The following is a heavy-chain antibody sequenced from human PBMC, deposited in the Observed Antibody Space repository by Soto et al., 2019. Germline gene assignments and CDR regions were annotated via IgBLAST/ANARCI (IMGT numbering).Heavy chain of an antibody. Sequence: QVQLVQSGAEVKKPGSWVKVSCKDSGGTFSTSAISWVRQAPGQGLEWVGGIMPVFATPDYAQKFQGRVTISADESTTTAYLELTSLRTDDTAVYYCARDKDRQQLGGNYYYILDVWGQGTAIIVSS. D-gene: IGHD3-3*02. CDR2: IMPVFATP. J-gene: IGHJ6*02. CDR3: ARDKDRQQLGGNYYYILDV. V-gene: IGHV1-69*12. CDR1: GGTFSTSA.